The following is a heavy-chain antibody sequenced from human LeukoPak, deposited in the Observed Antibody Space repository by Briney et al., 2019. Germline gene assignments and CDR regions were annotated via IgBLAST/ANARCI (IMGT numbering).Heavy chain of an antibody. CDR2: IIPILGIA. D-gene: IGHD2-15*01. J-gene: IGHJ4*02. V-gene: IGHV1-69*04. CDR3: ARDSGGSFDY. Sequence: ASVKVSCKASGGTFSSYAISWVRQAPAQGLEWMGRIIPILGIANYAQTFRGRVTITADKSTSTAYMELSSLRSEDTAVYYCARDSGGSFDYWGQGTLVTVSS. CDR1: GGTFSSYA.